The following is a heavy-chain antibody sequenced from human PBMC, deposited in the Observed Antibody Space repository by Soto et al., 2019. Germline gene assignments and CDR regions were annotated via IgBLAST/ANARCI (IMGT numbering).Heavy chain of an antibody. Sequence: ASVKLSCKASGYPFTSYGISWVRQAPGQGLEWMGWISAYIGNTNYAQKLQGRVTITTDTSTSTAYMELSSLRSEDTAVYYCASWRDHFGNYYMDVWGKGTTVTVSS. CDR3: ASWRDHFGNYYMDV. J-gene: IGHJ6*03. V-gene: IGHV1-18*01. CDR1: GYPFTSYG. D-gene: IGHD3-3*01. CDR2: ISAYIGNT.